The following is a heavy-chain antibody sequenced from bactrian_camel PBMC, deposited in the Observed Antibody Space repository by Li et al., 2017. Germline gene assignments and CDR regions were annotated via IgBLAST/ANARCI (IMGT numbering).Heavy chain of an antibody. D-gene: IGHD1*01. Sequence: HVQLVESGGGSVQVGGSLTLSCVASGDTIGRYCMGWFRQIPDREREGVAGVESDGSTSYADSVKGRFTISQDSAKNTVYLQMNNLQPEDTAMYYCAADPTLWCPDVEVGPHFADFGQGTQVT. J-gene: IGHJ4*01. V-gene: IGHV3S9*01. CDR2: VESDGST. CDR1: GDTIGRYC.